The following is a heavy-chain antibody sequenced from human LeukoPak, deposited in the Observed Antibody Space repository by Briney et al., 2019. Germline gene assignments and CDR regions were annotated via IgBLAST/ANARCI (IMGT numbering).Heavy chain of an antibody. CDR3: AKSHGSYGRYDALDI. CDR2: ISYDGSNK. CDR1: GFTFSSYA. V-gene: IGHV3-30*04. J-gene: IGHJ3*02. Sequence: GGSLRLSCAASGFTFSSYAMHWVRQAPGKGLEWVAVISYDGSNKYYADSVKGRFTISRDNSKNTLYVQMNSLRAEDTAVYYCAKSHGSYGRYDALDIWGQGTMVTVSS. D-gene: IGHD1-26*01.